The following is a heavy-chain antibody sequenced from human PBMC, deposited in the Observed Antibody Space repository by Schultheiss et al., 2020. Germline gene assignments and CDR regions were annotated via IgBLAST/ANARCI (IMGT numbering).Heavy chain of an antibody. CDR2: IYYSGST. J-gene: IGHJ4*02. V-gene: IGHV4-39*01. CDR1: GGSFSGYY. D-gene: IGHD3-10*01. CDR3: ARNNQFGDFDD. Sequence: SETLSLTCTVYGGSFSGYYWSWIRQPPGKGLEWIGSIYYSGSTYYNPSLKSRVTISVDTSKNQFSLKLSSVTAADTAVYYCARNNQFGDFDDWGQGTPVTVSS.